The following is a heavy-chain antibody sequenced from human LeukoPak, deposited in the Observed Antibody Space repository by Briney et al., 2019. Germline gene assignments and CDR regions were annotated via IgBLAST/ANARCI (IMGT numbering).Heavy chain of an antibody. Sequence: GGSLRLSCAASGFTFSSYGMHWVRQAPGKGLEWVAVIWYDGSNKYYADSVKGRFTISRDNSKNTLYLQMNSLRAEDTAVYYCARDSDPFSAAAGLGGYWGQGTLVTVSS. CDR1: GFTFSSYG. CDR2: IWYDGSNK. V-gene: IGHV3-33*01. D-gene: IGHD6-13*01. CDR3: ARDSDPFSAAAGLGGY. J-gene: IGHJ4*02.